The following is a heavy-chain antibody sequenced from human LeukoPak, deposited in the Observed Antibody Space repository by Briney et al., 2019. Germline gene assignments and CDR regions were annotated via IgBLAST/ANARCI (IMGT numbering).Heavy chain of an antibody. D-gene: IGHD3-22*01. V-gene: IGHV3-48*03. CDR1: GFTFSSYE. CDR3: ARGYYSDTTGYNPLDH. J-gene: IGHJ4*02. Sequence: GGSLRLSCAASGFTFSSYEMKWVRQAPGKGLEWISYISSSGSSMSYADSVKGRFTISRDNAKNSMYLQMTSLRAGDAAVYYCARGYYSDTTGYNPLDHWGQGTLVTVSS. CDR2: ISSSGSSM.